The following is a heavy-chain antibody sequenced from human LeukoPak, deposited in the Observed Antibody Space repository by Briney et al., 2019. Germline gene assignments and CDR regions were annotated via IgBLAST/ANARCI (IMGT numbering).Heavy chain of an antibody. D-gene: IGHD4-17*01. J-gene: IGHJ4*02. CDR2: INHSGYT. CDR1: GCSFDDYY. V-gene: IGHV4-34*01. CDR3: TRMTTGQDY. Sequence: PSETLSLTFAGSGCSFDDYYWAWVRQTPGKGLEWIGEINHSGYTNDIPSLMSGVTLSIDTSRKQLSLNLRSVTVADAGTYYCTRMTTGQDYWGQENLVTVSS.